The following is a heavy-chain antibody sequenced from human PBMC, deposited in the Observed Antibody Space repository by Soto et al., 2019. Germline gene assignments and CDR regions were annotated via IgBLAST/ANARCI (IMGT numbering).Heavy chain of an antibody. D-gene: IGHD5-18*01. CDR1: GGSISSGGYY. CDR2: IYYSGST. J-gene: IGHJ5*02. CDR3: ARVPDTAMVNRDNWFDP. V-gene: IGHV4-31*03. Sequence: SETLSLTCTVSGGSISSGGYYWSWIRQHPGKGLEWIGYIYYSGSTYYNPSLKSRVTISVDTSKNQFSLKLSSVTAADTAVYYCARVPDTAMVNRDNWFDPWGQGTLVTVSS.